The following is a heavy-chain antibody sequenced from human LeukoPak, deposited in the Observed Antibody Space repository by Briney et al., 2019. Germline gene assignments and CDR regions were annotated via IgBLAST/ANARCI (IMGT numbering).Heavy chain of an antibody. Sequence: GGSLRLSYAASGFTFSSYWMSWVRQAPGKGLEWVANIKQDGSEKYYVDSVKGRFTISRDNAKNSLYLQMNSLRAEDTAVYYCARVMGSCSGGSCYCFDYWGQGTLVTVSS. CDR3: ARVMGSCSGGSCYCFDY. CDR1: GFTFSSYW. V-gene: IGHV3-7*03. D-gene: IGHD2-15*01. J-gene: IGHJ4*02. CDR2: IKQDGSEK.